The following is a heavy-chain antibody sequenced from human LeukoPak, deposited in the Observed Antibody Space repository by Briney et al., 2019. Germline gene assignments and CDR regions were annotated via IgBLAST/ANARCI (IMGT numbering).Heavy chain of an antibody. CDR2: IYYSGST. CDR1: GGSISSSSSY. V-gene: IGHV4-39*07. J-gene: IGHJ4*02. Sequence: KSSETLSLTCSVSGGSISSSSSYWGWIRQPPGKGLEWIGSIYYSGSTYYNPSLKSRVTISVDTSKNQFSLKLSSVTAADTAVYYCAREWDYYDSRGIDYWGQGTLVTVSS. D-gene: IGHD3-22*01. CDR3: AREWDYYDSRGIDY.